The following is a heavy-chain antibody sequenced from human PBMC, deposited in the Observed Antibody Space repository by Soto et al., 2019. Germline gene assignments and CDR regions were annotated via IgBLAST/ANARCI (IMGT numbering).Heavy chain of an antibody. Sequence: QVQLVESGGGVVQPGRSLRLSCAASGFTFSSYGMHWVRQAPGKGLEWVAVIWYDGSNKYYADSVKGRFTISRDNSKNTLYLQLNSLIAEDTAVYYCAREYYDYVWGSYYYYYYYGMDVWGQGTTVTVSS. CDR2: IWYDGSNK. J-gene: IGHJ6*02. D-gene: IGHD3-16*01. V-gene: IGHV3-33*01. CDR3: AREYYDYVWGSYYYYYYYGMDV. CDR1: GFTFSSYG.